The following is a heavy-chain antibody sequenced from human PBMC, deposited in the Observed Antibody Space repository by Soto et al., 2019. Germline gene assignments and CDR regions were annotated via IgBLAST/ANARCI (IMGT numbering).Heavy chain of an antibody. CDR3: ARPSTGFHSSSWQTPLAY. Sequence: PVGSLRLSCAASGFTVSSNYMSWVRQAPGKGLERVSLIYSGGNTYYADSVKGRFTLSRDTSQNTLYLQMNSLRAEDTAVYHCARPSTGFHSSSWQTPLAYWGQGTLVTVSS. J-gene: IGHJ4*02. CDR2: IYSGGNT. CDR1: GFTVSSNY. V-gene: IGHV3-53*01. D-gene: IGHD6-13*01.